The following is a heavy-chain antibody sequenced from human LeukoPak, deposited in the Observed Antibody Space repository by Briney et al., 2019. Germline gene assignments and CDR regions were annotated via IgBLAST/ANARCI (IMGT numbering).Heavy chain of an antibody. CDR3: AELGITMIGGV. V-gene: IGHV3-23*01. D-gene: IGHD3-10*02. CDR1: GFIFRSYA. CDR2: ISGSGGST. J-gene: IGHJ6*04. Sequence: GGSLRLSCAASGFIFRSYAMSWVRQAPGKGLEWVSAISGSGGSTYYADSVKGRFTISRDNAKNSLYLQMNSLRAEDTAVYYCAELGITMIGGVWGKGTTVTISS.